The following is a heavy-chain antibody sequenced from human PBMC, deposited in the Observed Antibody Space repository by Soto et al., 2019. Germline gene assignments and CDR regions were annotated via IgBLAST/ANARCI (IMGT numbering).Heavy chain of an antibody. J-gene: IGHJ5*02. D-gene: IGHD2-21*01. V-gene: IGHV4-39*01. CDR1: GGSISNPSYY. CDR2: IFYTGRT. CDR3: AGLTLRIAAPRHGRSKWFGP. Sequence: SETQSLTGTVCGGSISNPSYYWGWVRQPPGKGLEWIGDIFYTGRTYYSPSLKSRVTISVDTSKEQFSLNLTSVTAADTAVYFRAGLTLRIAAPRHGRSKWFGPWASGTLVTFSS.